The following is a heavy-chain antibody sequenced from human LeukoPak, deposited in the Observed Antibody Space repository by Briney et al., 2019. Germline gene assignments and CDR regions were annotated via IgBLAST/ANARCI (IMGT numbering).Heavy chain of an antibody. V-gene: IGHV3-30*02. CDR3: AYSNSLNS. D-gene: IGHD5-18*01. J-gene: IGHJ4*02. CDR2: IRYDGSNK. CDR1: GFTFSSYG. Sequence: GGSLRLSCAASGFTFSSYGMHWVRQAPGKGLEWVAFIRYDGSNKYYADSVKGRFTISRDNAKQALYLQMNSLRVEDTAVYYCAYSNSLNSWGQGTLVTVSS.